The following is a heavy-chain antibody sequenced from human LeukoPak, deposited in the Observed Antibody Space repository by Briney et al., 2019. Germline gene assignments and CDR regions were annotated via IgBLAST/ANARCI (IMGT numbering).Heavy chain of an antibody. Sequence: ASVKVSCKASGFTFTSYDINWVRQASGQGLEWMGWMDPNNGNTGYAQKFQGRVTMTRDTSISTAYMELRGLRSEDTAVYYCVRDGEGAAISVNYWFDPWGQGTLVTVSS. J-gene: IGHJ5*02. CDR1: GFTFTSYD. V-gene: IGHV1-8*01. D-gene: IGHD2-2*02. CDR3: VRDGEGAAISVNYWFDP. CDR2: MDPNNGNT.